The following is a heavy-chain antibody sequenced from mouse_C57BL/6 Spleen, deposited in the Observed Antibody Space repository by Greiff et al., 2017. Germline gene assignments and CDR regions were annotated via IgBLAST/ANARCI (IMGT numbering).Heavy chain of an antibody. D-gene: IGHD1-1*01. J-gene: IGHJ1*03. V-gene: IGHV1-26*01. CDR2: INPNNGGT. CDR3: ARWGYYGSRYFDV. CDR1: GYTFTDYY. Sequence: EVQLQQSGPELVKPGASVKISCKASGYTFTDYYMNWVKQSHGKSLEWIGDINPNNGGTSYNQKFKGKATLTVDKSSSTAYMELRSLTSEDSAVYYCARWGYYGSRYFDVWGTGTTVTVSS.